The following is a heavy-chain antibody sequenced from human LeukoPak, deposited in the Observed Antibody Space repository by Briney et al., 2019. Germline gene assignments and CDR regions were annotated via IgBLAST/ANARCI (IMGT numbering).Heavy chain of an antibody. J-gene: IGHJ4*02. CDR3: ARRPARAYRDGWFYFDY. CDR1: GFTFSSYA. CDR2: VSGSGIGT. D-gene: IGHD6-19*01. Sequence: GGSLRLSCTASGFTFSSYAMSWVRQAPGHRLEWVSAVSGSGIGTYHADPVKGRFTISRDNSKDTLFLQMHSLRAEDTAVYFCARRPARAYRDGWFYFDYWGQGTLVTVSS. V-gene: IGHV3-23*01.